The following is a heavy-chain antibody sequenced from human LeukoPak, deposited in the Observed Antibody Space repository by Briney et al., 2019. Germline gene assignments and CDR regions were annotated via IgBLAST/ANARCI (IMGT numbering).Heavy chain of an antibody. V-gene: IGHV3-74*01. CDR2: INSDGSST. J-gene: IGHJ3*02. Sequence: GGSLRLSCAASGFTFSSYWMHWVRQAPGKVLVWVSRINSDGSSTSYADSVKGRFTISRDNAKNTLYLQMNSLRAEDTAVYYCARAVVVHDAFDIWGQGTMVTVSS. CDR1: GFTFSSYW. CDR3: ARAVVVHDAFDI. D-gene: IGHD2-15*01.